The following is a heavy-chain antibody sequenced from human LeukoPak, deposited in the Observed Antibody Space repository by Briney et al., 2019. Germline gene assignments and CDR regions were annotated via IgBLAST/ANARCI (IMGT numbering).Heavy chain of an antibody. J-gene: IGHJ4*02. V-gene: IGHV3-48*03. Sequence: GGSLRLSCAASGFSFSSYEMNWVRQAPGKGLEWVSYIRNSGITTYYADSVKGRFTISRDNAKNSLHLQMNTLRAEDTAVYYCARERDGRFFGYWGQGTLVTVSS. CDR2: IRNSGITT. D-gene: IGHD5-24*01. CDR3: ARERDGRFFGY. CDR1: GFSFSSYE.